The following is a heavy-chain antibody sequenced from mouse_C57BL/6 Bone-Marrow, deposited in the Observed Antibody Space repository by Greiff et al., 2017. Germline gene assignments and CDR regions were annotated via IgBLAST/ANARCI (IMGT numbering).Heavy chain of an antibody. J-gene: IGHJ3*01. Sequence: VQLQQPGAELVMPGASVKLSCKASGYTFTSYWMHWVKQRPGQGLEWIGEIDPSDSYTNYNQKFKGKSTLTVDKSSGTAYMQLSSLTSEDSAVYYGARSMDYDVGWFAYWGQGTLVTVSA. D-gene: IGHD2-4*01. V-gene: IGHV1-69*01. CDR3: ARSMDYDVGWFAY. CDR2: IDPSDSYT. CDR1: GYTFTSYW.